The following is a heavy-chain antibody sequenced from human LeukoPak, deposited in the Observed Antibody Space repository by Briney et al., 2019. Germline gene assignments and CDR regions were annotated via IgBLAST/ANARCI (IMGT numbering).Heavy chain of an antibody. CDR3: ARGVVAARQAFDI. J-gene: IGHJ3*02. Sequence: SQTLSLTCAVSGGSISSGGYSWSWIRELPGKDLEWIGYIYHSGSTYYNPSLKSRVTISVDRSKNQFSLKLSSVTAADTAVYYCARGVVAARQAFDIWGQGTMVTVSS. V-gene: IGHV4-30-2*01. CDR1: GGSISSGGYS. CDR2: IYHSGST. D-gene: IGHD2-15*01.